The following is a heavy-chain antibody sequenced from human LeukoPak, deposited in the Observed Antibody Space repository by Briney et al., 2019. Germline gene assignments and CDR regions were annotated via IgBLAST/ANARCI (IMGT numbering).Heavy chain of an antibody. V-gene: IGHV3-53*04. CDR1: GFTVSSNY. D-gene: IGHD3-9*01. Sequence: GGSLRLSCAASGFTVSSNYMSWVRQAPGKGLEWVSVIYSGGSTYYADSVKGRFTISRHNSKNTLYLQMNSLRAEDTAVYYCAREFAPLRYFDWLLPDYYGMDVWGQGTTVTVSS. J-gene: IGHJ6*02. CDR2: IYSGGST. CDR3: AREFAPLRYFDWLLPDYYGMDV.